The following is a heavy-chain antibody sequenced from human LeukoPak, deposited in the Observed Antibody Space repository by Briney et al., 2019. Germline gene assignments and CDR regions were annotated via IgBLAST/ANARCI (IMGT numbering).Heavy chain of an antibody. CDR2: ISYDGSNE. Sequence: TGGSLRLSCAASGFTFSSYGMHWVRQAPGKGLEWVAVISYDGSNEYYADSVKGRFTISRDNSKNTLYLQMNSLRAEDTAVYYCANPNDAFDIWGQGTMVTVSS. V-gene: IGHV3-30*18. J-gene: IGHJ3*02. CDR1: GFTFSSYG. CDR3: ANPNDAFDI.